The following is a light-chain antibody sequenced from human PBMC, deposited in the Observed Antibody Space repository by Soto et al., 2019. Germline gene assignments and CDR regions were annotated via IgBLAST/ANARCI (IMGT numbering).Light chain of an antibody. CDR1: SSDVGGYNY. CDR2: EVS. V-gene: IGLV2-14*01. Sequence: QSALTQPASVSGSPGQSITISCTGTSSDVGGYNYVSWYQQHPGKAPKLMIYEVSNRPSGVSNRFSGSKSGNMASLTISGLQAEDEADYYCSSYTSSSTLQVFGTGTKV. J-gene: IGLJ1*01. CDR3: SSYTSSSTLQV.